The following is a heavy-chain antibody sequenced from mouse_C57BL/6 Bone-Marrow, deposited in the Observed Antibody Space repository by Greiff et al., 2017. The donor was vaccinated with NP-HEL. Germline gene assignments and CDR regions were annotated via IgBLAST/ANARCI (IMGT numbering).Heavy chain of an antibody. CDR2: IWSGGST. CDR3: ARNEIPYYYGSRGWYFDV. Sequence: VQRVESGPGLVQPSQSLSITCTVSGFSLTSYGVHWVRQSPGKGLEWLGVIWSGGSTDYNAAFISRLSISKDNAKSQVFFKMNSLQSYDTAIYYCARNEIPYYYGSRGWYFDVWGTGTTVTVSS. D-gene: IGHD1-1*01. CDR1: GFSLTSYG. V-gene: IGHV2-2*03. J-gene: IGHJ1*03.